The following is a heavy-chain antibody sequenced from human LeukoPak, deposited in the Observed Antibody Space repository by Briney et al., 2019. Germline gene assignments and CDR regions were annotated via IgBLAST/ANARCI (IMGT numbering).Heavy chain of an antibody. CDR2: ISSSSSYI. CDR3: ASGPIGPRIVDY. J-gene: IGHJ4*02. CDR1: GFTFSSYS. V-gene: IGHV3-21*01. D-gene: IGHD3-10*01. Sequence: PGGSLRLSCAASGFTFSSYSMNWVRQAPGKGLEWVSSISSSSSYIYYADSVKGRFTISRDNAKNSLYLQMNSLRAEDTAVYYCASGPIGPRIVDYWGQGTLDTVSS.